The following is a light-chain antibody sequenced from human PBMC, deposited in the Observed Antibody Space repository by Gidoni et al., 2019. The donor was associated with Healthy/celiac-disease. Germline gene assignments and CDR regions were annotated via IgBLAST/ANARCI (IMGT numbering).Light chain of an antibody. CDR3: QQYNSYPYT. Sequence: VTITCRASQSISSWLAWYQQKPGKAPKLLIYKASSLESGVPSRFSGSGSGTEFTLTISSLQPDDFATYYCQQYNSYPYTFGQGTKLEIK. J-gene: IGKJ2*01. CDR1: QSISSW. CDR2: KAS. V-gene: IGKV1-5*03.